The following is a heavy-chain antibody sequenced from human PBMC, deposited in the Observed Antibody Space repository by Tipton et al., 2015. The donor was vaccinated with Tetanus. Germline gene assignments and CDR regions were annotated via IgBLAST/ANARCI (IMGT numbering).Heavy chain of an antibody. J-gene: IGHJ4*02. CDR2: ISSSGGTT. V-gene: IGHV3-23*01. CDR1: GFTFTNSA. D-gene: IGHD4-17*01. CDR3: ANAGTGSGVYGVY. Sequence: SLRLSCAASGFTFTNSAMAWVRQAPGQGLEWVSAISSSGGTTHYADSMEGRFTISRDNFKNTLYLHMSSLRADDTAVYFCANAGTGSGVYGVYWGQGALVTVSS.